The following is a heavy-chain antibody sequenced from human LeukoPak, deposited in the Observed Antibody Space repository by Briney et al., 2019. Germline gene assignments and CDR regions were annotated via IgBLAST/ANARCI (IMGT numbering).Heavy chain of an antibody. V-gene: IGHV3-53*01. Sequence: GGSLRLSCAASGFAVNTYYMSWIRQAPGKGLEWVSMINTGGSTRYADSVKGRFTISRDNSKNTVYLQMNGLRADDTALYYCSRESSQSHASDIWGQGTMVTVSS. D-gene: IGHD6-19*01. CDR1: GFAVNTYY. CDR3: SRESSQSHASDI. J-gene: IGHJ3*02. CDR2: INTGGST.